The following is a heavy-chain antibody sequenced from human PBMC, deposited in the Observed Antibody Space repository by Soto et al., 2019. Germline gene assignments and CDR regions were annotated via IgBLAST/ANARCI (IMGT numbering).Heavy chain of an antibody. J-gene: IGHJ6*02. Sequence: PGESLKISCKGSGYSFTSYWIGWVRQMPGKGLEWMGIIYPGDSDTRYSPSFQGQVTISADKSVSTAYLQWSSLKASDTAMYYCARHRDLEDYGMDVWGQGTTVTVSS. D-gene: IGHD3-3*01. CDR1: GYSFTSYW. V-gene: IGHV5-51*01. CDR3: ARHRDLEDYGMDV. CDR2: IYPGDSDT.